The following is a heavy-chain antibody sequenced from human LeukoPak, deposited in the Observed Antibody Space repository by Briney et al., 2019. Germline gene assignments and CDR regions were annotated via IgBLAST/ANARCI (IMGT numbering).Heavy chain of an antibody. CDR1: GYSISSGYY. CDR3: ASRRGHY. CDR2: INHSGST. J-gene: IGHJ4*02. Sequence: PSETLSLTCAVSGYSISSGYYWGWIRQPPGKGLEWIGEINHSGSTNYNPSLKSRVTISVDTSKNQFSLKLSSVTAADTAVYYCASRRGHYWGQGTLVTVSS. V-gene: IGHV4-38-2*01.